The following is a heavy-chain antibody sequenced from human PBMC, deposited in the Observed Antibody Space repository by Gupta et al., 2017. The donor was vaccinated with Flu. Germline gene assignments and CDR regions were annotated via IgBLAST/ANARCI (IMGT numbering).Heavy chain of an antibody. J-gene: IGHJ1*01. D-gene: IGHD3-22*01. CDR3: ARLTKHSSGYYSDLEYFQH. V-gene: IGHV4-39*01. CDR2: IYYGGST. CDR1: GGSISSSSYY. Sequence: QLQLQESGPGLVKPSETLSLTCTVSGGSISSSSYYWGWLRQPPGKGLEWIGSIYYGGSTYYNPSLKSRVTISVDTSKNQFSLKLSSVTAADTAVYYCARLTKHSSGYYSDLEYFQHWGQGTLVTVSS.